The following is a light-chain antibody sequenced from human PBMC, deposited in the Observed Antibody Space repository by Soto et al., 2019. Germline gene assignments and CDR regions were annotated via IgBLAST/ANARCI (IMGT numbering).Light chain of an antibody. J-gene: IGLJ3*02. Sequence: QSVLTQPPSASGSPGQSVTISCTGTSSDVGGYNYVSWYQQHPGKAPKLMIYEVSKRPSGVPDRFSGSKSGNTASLTVSGLQAEDEADYYCSSYAGSRGVFGGGTKLT. V-gene: IGLV2-8*01. CDR3: SSYAGSRGV. CDR2: EVS. CDR1: SSDVGGYNY.